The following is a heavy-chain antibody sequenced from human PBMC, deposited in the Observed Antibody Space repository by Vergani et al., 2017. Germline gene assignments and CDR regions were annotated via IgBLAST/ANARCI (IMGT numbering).Heavy chain of an antibody. CDR1: GFSFGDYA. CDR2: IRNKAYGGTT. Sequence: EVQLVESGGGLVPPGRSLRLSCAASGFSFGDYAMTWVRQAPGKGLEWVALIRNKAYGGTTEYAASVKGRFTIPKDDSKRLAYLQLSGLKTEDTAVYFCSRGRGYRFDYSDYWGQGTLVTVSS. CDR3: SRGRGYRFDYSDY. V-gene: IGHV3-49*04. D-gene: IGHD5-18*01. J-gene: IGHJ4*02.